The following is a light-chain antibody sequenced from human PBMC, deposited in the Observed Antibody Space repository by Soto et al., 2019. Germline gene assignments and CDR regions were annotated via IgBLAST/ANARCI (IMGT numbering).Light chain of an antibody. CDR2: DAS. Sequence: DIHMTHSPSTLSASVLYRVTITCRASQTISSWLAWYQQKPGKAPKLLIYDASNLQSGIPSRFSGSGSGTEFTLTISSLQPDDFATYYCRQYNSYSWTFGQGTKVDIK. CDR1: QTISSW. V-gene: IGKV1-5*01. J-gene: IGKJ1*01. CDR3: RQYNSYSWT.